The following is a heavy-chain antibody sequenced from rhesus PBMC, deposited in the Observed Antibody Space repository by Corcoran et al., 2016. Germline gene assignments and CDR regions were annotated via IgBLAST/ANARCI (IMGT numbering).Heavy chain of an antibody. D-gene: IGHD3-34*01. Sequence: QVQLQESGPGLVKPSETLSLTCAVSGGSITGYHWNWIRQPPGKGLVWIGYIGGTSWSTTYNPALKSLVTISPDTSANQFSLKLRAVTAADTAVYYCARRRSGDYHRFDVWGPGVLVTVSS. CDR2: IGGTSWST. J-gene: IGHJ5-1*01. V-gene: IGHV4-165*02. CDR1: GGSITGYH. CDR3: ARRRSGDYHRFDV.